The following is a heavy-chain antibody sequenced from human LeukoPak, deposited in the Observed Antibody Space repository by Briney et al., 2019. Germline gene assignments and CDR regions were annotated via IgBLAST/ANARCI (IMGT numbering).Heavy chain of an antibody. CDR1: GYTFTGYY. CDR2: INANSGGT. V-gene: IGHV1-2*02. D-gene: IGHD5-18*01. Sequence: ASVKVSCKASGYTFTGYYIHWVRQAPGQGLECMGWINANSGGTAYAQRFQGRVTMTRDTSITTAYMELSRLTSDDTAVYYCARGKRLEDTPVVPDHYWGQGTLVTFSS. CDR3: ARGKRLEDTPVVPDHY. J-gene: IGHJ4*02.